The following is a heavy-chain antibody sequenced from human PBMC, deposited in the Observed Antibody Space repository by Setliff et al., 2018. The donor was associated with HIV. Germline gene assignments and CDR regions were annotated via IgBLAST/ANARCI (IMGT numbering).Heavy chain of an antibody. V-gene: IGHV5-51*01. J-gene: IGHJ4*02. CDR3: TRQGTNYGNNWFSDF. CDR1: GYSFTSYW. CDR2: IYPGDSDT. Sequence: GESLKISCKGSGYSFTSYWIGWVRQMPGKGLEWMGIIYPGDSDTRYSPSFQGQVTISADKSISTAYLQWSSVKASDTGIYYCTRQGTNYGNNWFSDFWGQGTLVTVSS. D-gene: IGHD3-10*01.